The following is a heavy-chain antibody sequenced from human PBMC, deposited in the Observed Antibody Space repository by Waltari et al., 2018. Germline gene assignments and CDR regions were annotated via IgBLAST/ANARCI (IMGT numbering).Heavy chain of an antibody. Sequence: QVQLQESGPGLVKPSETLSLTCAVSGYSISSGYYWGWIRQPPGKGLEWIGSIYHSGSTYYNPSLKSRVTISVDTSKNRFSLKLSSVTAADTAVYYCALFYDSSGYTDSNIDYWGQGTLVTVSS. CDR3: ALFYDSSGYTDSNIDY. CDR2: IYHSGST. V-gene: IGHV4-38-2*01. J-gene: IGHJ4*02. CDR1: GYSISSGYY. D-gene: IGHD3-22*01.